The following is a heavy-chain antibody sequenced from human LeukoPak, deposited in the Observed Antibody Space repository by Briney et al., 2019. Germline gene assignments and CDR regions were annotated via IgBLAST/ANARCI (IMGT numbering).Heavy chain of an antibody. D-gene: IGHD1-14*01. CDR3: VKDNPLDY. J-gene: IGHJ4*02. CDR1: GFTFSSYG. Sequence: GGSLRLSCAASGFTFSSYGMHWVRQAPGKGLDWVAFIRYDGHNKYYADSVKGRFTISRDNSKNTLYLHINSLRAEDTAVYYCVKDNPLDYWGQGTLVIVSS. V-gene: IGHV3-30*02. CDR2: IRYDGHNK.